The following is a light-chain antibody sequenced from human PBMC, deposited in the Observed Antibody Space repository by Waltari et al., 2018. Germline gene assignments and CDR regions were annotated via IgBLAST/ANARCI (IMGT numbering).Light chain of an antibody. Sequence: EIMLTQSPGTLSFSPRERATLSCRASQSISRYLAWYQPKPGQAPRLLIYDASSRATGIPDRFSGSGSGTDFSLTISRLEPEDFAVYYCQKYGSLPATFGQGTKVEIK. J-gene: IGKJ1*01. CDR2: DAS. V-gene: IGKV3-20*01. CDR3: QKYGSLPAT. CDR1: QSISRY.